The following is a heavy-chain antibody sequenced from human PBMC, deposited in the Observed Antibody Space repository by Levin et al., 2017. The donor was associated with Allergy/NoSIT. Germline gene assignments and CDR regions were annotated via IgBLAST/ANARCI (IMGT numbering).Heavy chain of an antibody. D-gene: IGHD3-10*01. CDR2: ISTSSSHS. CDR3: ARVDYYGSGSDYNPDY. CDR1: GFTFSDYY. Sequence: GESLKISCAASGFTFSDYYMSWIRQAPGKGLEWLSYISTSSSHSNYADSVKGRFTISRDNAKNSLFLQMNSLRAEDTAVYYCARVDYYGSGSDYNPDYWGQGTLVTVSS. V-gene: IGHV3-11*05. J-gene: IGHJ4*02.